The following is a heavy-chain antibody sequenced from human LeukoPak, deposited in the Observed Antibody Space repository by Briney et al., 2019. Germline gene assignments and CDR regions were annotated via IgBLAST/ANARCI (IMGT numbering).Heavy chain of an antibody. D-gene: IGHD2-2*02. Sequence: GGSLRLSCAASGFTFSSYAMSWVRRAPAKGLEWVSAISGSGGSTYYADSVKGRFTISRDNSKNTLYLQMNSLRAEDTAVYYCAKAPPGYCSSTSCYTPLSYGMDVWGQGTTVTVSS. CDR2: ISGSGGST. V-gene: IGHV3-23*01. J-gene: IGHJ6*02. CDR3: AKAPPGYCSSTSCYTPLSYGMDV. CDR1: GFTFSSYA.